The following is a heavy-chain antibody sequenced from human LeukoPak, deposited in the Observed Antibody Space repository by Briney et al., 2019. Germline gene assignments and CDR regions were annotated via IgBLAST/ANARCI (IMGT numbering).Heavy chain of an antibody. CDR1: GFTFSSYA. CDR2: IGSSGDTT. J-gene: IGHJ4*02. Sequence: GGSLRLSCAASGFTFSSYAMSWVRQAPGKGLEWVSSIGSSGDTTYYAGSVKGRFTISRDNSKNTLYLQMDSLRVEDTAVYYCTGCGRIRCSLDSIDFWGQGTLVTVSS. V-gene: IGHV3-23*01. CDR3: TGCGRIRCSLDSIDF. D-gene: IGHD1-26*01.